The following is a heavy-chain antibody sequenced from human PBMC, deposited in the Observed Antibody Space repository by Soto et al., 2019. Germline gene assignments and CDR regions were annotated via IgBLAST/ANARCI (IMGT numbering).Heavy chain of an antibody. J-gene: IGHJ5*02. D-gene: IGHD3-9*01. V-gene: IGHV1-69*02. Sequence: QVQLVQSGAEVKKPGSSVKVSCKASGGTFSSYTISWVRQAPRQGLEWMGRIIPILGIANYAQKFQGRVTITADKSTSTAYMELSRLRSEDTALYYCARGILTGWGWFDPWGQGTLVTVSS. CDR2: IIPILGIA. CDR1: GGTFSSYT. CDR3: ARGILTGWGWFDP.